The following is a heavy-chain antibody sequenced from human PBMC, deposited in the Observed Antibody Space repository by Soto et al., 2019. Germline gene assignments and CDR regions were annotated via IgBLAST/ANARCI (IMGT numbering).Heavy chain of an antibody. D-gene: IGHD6-13*01. CDR1: GFTFSSYG. J-gene: IGHJ6*02. Sequence: PGGSLRLSCAASGFTFSSYGMHWVRQAPGKGLEWVAVIWYDGSNKYYADSVKGRFTISRDNSKNTLYLQMNSLRAEDTAVYYCARSGLAAAGTGYYYGMDVWGQGTTVTVSS. V-gene: IGHV3-33*01. CDR3: ARSGLAAAGTGYYYGMDV. CDR2: IWYDGSNK.